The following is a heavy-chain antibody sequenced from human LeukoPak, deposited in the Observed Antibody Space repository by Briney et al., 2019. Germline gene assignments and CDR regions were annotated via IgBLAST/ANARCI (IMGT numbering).Heavy chain of an antibody. J-gene: IGHJ4*02. V-gene: IGHV3-9*01. Sequence: LRLSCAASGFTFDDYAMHWVRQAPGKGLEWVSGISWNSGSIGYADSVKGRFTISRDNAKNSLYLQMNSLRAEDTAVYYCARSKRDYDSSGYDYWGQGTLVTVSS. D-gene: IGHD3-22*01. CDR3: ARSKRDYDSSGYDY. CDR2: ISWNSGSI. CDR1: GFTFDDYA.